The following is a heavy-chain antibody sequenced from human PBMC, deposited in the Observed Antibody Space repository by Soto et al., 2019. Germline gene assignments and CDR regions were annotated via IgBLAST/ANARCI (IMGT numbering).Heavy chain of an antibody. CDR1: AFTFSSYW. J-gene: IGHJ6*02. V-gene: IGHV3-7*03. CDR2: IKQEGSEK. CDR3: ARGSPGHYDPHYVVDV. D-gene: IGHD3-10*02. Sequence: DVQLVESGGGLVQPGGSLRLSCAASAFTFSSYWMSWVRQAPGRGLEWVANIKQEGSEKSYVDSVKGRFTISRDNAKNSLYLQMNGLRAEDGAVYYCARGSPGHYDPHYVVDVWGQGTTVTVSS.